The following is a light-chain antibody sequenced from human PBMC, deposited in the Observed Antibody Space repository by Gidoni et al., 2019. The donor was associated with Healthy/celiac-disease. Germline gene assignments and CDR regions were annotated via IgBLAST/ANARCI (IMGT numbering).Light chain of an antibody. V-gene: IGKV1-5*01. J-gene: IGKJ1*01. CDR2: DAS. CDR1: QSISSW. CDR3: QQYNSYPWT. Sequence: DIQMTQSPSTLSASVGDRVTITCRASQSISSWLAWYQQKPGKAPKLLIYDASSLESGVPSRFSGSGSGTGFTLTISSLQPDDFATYYCQQYNSYPWTFGQGTKVEIK.